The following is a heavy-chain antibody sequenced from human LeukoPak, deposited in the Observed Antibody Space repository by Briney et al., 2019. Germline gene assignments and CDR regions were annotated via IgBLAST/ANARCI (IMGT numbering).Heavy chain of an antibody. CDR3: AREKDGYFDY. CDR2: IYYSGST. J-gene: IGHJ4*02. V-gene: IGHV4-59*01. Sequence: SETLSLTCTVSGGSISSYYWSWIRQPPGKGLEWIGYIYYSGSTNYNPSLKSRVTISVDTSKNQFSLKLSSVTAADTAVYYCAREKDGYFDYWGQGTLVTVSS. CDR1: GGSISSYY.